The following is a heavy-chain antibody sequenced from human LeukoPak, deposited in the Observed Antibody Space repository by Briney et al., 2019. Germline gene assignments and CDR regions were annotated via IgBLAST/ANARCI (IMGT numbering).Heavy chain of an antibody. CDR2: INPNSGGT. J-gene: IGHJ4*02. D-gene: IGHD7-27*01. CDR3: ARDLPSTPNWELDY. V-gene: IGHV1-2*06. CDR1: GYTFTDYY. Sequence: ASVKVSCKASGYTFTDYYIHWVRQAPGQGLEWMGRINPNSGGTNDAQNLQGRVTMTRDTSISTAYMELSRLRSDDAAVYYCARDLPSTPNWELDYWGQGTLVTVSS.